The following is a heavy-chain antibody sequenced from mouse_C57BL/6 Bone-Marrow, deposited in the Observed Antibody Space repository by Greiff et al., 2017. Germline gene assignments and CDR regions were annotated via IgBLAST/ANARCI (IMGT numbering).Heavy chain of an antibody. V-gene: IGHV1-19*01. CDR1: GYTFTDYY. D-gene: IGHD4-1*01. Sequence: EVQLQQSGPVLVKPGASVKMSCKASGYTFTDYYLNWVKQSHGKSLEWIGVINPYTGGTSYNQKFKGKATLTVDKSSSTAYMELDSLTSECSAIYYCARTGWDYFDYWGQGTTLTVSS. CDR2: INPYTGGT. CDR3: ARTGWDYFDY. J-gene: IGHJ2*01.